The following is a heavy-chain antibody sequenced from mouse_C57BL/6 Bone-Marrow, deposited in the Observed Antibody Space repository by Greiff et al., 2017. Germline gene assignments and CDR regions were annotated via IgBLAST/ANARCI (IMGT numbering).Heavy chain of an antibody. Sequence: EVQLVESGEGLVKPGGSLTLSCAASGFTFSSYAISWVRQTPEKRLEWVAYISSGGDYIYYADTVKGRFTISRDNARNTLYLQMSSLKSEDTAMYYCTRGAAWFAYWGQGTLVTVSA. J-gene: IGHJ3*01. CDR1: GFTFSSYA. V-gene: IGHV5-9-1*02. CDR2: ISSGGDYI. CDR3: TRGAAWFAY.